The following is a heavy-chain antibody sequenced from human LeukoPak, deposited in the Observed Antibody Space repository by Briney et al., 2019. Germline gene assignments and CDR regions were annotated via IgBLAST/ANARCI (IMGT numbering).Heavy chain of an antibody. J-gene: IGHJ6*03. D-gene: IGHD6-19*01. CDR3: ARDAVSYSSGWYFHYYYMDV. CDR1: GYTFTSYA. Sequence: ASVKVSCKASGYTFTSYAMKWVRQAPGQGLEWMGWINTNTGNPTYAQGFTGRFVFSLDTSVSTAYLQISSLKAEDTAVYYCARDAVSYSSGWYFHYYYMDVWGKGTTVTVSS. CDR2: INTNTGNP. V-gene: IGHV7-4-1*02.